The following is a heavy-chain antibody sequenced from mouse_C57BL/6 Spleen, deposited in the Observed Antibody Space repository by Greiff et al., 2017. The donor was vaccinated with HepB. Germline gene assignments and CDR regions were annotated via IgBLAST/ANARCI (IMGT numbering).Heavy chain of an antibody. Sequence: EVQLQQSGPGLAKPSQTLSLTCSVPGYSITSDYWNWIRKFPGNKLEYMGYISYSGSTYYNPSLKSRISITRDTSKNQYYLQLNSVTTEDTATYYCARERNYYYGSSWYFDVWGTGTTVTVSS. CDR2: ISYSGST. D-gene: IGHD1-1*01. CDR3: ARERNYYYGSSWYFDV. J-gene: IGHJ1*03. V-gene: IGHV3-8*01. CDR1: GYSITSDY.